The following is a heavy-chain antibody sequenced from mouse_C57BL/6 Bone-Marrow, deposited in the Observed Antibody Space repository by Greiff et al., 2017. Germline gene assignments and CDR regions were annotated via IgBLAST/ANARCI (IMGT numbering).Heavy chain of an antibody. CDR1: GYTFTSYW. CDR2: IHPSDSDT. Sequence: QVQLKQPGAELVKPGASVKVSCKASGYTFTSYWMHWVKQRPGQGLEWIGRIHPSDSDTNYNQKFKGKATLTVDKSSSTAYMQLSSLTSEDSAVYYCAIFPQFITTVVGYWGQGTSVTVSS. CDR3: AIFPQFITTVVGY. J-gene: IGHJ4*01. V-gene: IGHV1-74*01. D-gene: IGHD1-1*01.